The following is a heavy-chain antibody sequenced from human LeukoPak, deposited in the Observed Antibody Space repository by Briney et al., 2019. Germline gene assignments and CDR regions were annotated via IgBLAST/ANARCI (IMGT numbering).Heavy chain of an antibody. CDR1: GFDISYNY. D-gene: IGHD3-10*01. V-gene: IGHV3-53*01. CDR3: ARVWFGYFFQ. Sequence: GGSLRLSCVASGFDISYNYVGWVRQAPGKGLEWVSVIHTGGTTHYADSVKGRFTISKDTSNNTVYLQMNTVRVDDTAVYYCARVWFGYFFQWGQGALVTVPS. J-gene: IGHJ4*02. CDR2: IHTGGTT.